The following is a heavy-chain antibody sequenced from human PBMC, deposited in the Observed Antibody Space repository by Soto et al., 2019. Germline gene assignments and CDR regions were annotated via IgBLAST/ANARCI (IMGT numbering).Heavy chain of an antibody. J-gene: IGHJ4*02. D-gene: IGHD6-13*01. Sequence: EVQLVESGGGLVKPGGSLRLSCAASGFTFRNAWMSWVRQAPGKGLEWVGRIKSNADGGTTDFAAPVKGRFTISRDXXKNTLYLQMNSLKTEDTAVYYCSTGVAAALYNFDYWGQGTLVTVSS. CDR3: STGVAAALYNFDY. CDR2: IKSNADGGTT. V-gene: IGHV3-15*01. CDR1: GFTFRNAW.